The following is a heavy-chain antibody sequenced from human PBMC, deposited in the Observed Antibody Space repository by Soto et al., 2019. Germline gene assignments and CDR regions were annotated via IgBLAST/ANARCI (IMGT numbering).Heavy chain of an antibody. D-gene: IGHD1-26*01. CDR3: AKNQGVELVPLATVDWFDP. Sequence: EVVLLESGGALEQPGGSLRLSCAASGFIFENFGMSWVRQAPGKGLEWISSISGGGFKKYYADSVKGRFTISRDNSKSTVYLELNNLSAEDTAVYHCAKNQGVELVPLATVDWFDPWGQGSVVTVSS. J-gene: IGHJ5*02. V-gene: IGHV3-23*01. CDR2: ISGGGFKK. CDR1: GFIFENFG.